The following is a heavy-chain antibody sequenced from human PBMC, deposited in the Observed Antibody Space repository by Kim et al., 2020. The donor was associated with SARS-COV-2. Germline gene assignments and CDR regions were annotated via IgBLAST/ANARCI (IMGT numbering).Heavy chain of an antibody. V-gene: IGHV4-39*01. Sequence: SETLSLTCTVSGGSISSSSYYWGWIRQPPGRGLEWIGSIFYSGNTYYNPSLKSRVTISVDTSKNQFSLRLSSVTAADTTVYYCARHSAPGSGYSRSYYYFGMDVWRQGTTVTVSS. D-gene: IGHD3-22*01. CDR3: ARHSAPGSGYSRSYYYFGMDV. J-gene: IGHJ6*02. CDR2: IFYSGNT. CDR1: GGSISSSSYY.